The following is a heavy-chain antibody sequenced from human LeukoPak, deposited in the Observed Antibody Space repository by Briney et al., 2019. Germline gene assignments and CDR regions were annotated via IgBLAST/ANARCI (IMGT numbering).Heavy chain of an antibody. D-gene: IGHD5-24*01. J-gene: IGHJ3*02. CDR3: ARARERWLRLYAFDI. Sequence: SVKVSCKASGGTFSSYAISWVRQAPGQGLEWMGGVIPIFGTANYAQKFQGRVTITADESTSTAYMELSSLRSEDTAVYYCARARERWLRLYAFDIWGQGTMVTVSS. V-gene: IGHV1-69*13. CDR1: GGTFSSYA. CDR2: VIPIFGTA.